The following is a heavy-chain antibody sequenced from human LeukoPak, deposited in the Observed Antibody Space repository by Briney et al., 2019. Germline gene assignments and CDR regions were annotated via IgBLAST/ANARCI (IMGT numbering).Heavy chain of an antibody. V-gene: IGHV3-21*01. J-gene: IGHJ4*02. CDR1: GFTFSSYS. D-gene: IGHD3-22*01. CDR3: ARMYYYDSSGYSLFDY. Sequence: GGSLRLSCAASGFTFSSYSMNWVRQAPGKGLEWVSSISSSSIYIYYADSFKGRFTISRDNAKNSLYVQMNSLRAEDTAVYYCARMYYYDSSGYSLFDYWGQGTLVTVSS. CDR2: ISSSSIYI.